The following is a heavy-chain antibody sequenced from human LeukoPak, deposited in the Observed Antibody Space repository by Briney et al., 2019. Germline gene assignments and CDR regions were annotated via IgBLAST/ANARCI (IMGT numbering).Heavy chain of an antibody. D-gene: IGHD3-10*01. CDR1: GFTFSSYW. Sequence: GGSLRLSCAASGFTFSSYWMSWVRQAPVKGLEWVSALGGSGGPTYYADSVKGRFTISRDNSKNTLFLQMNSLRAEDTAIYYCAKDTMVRGLYDYWGQGTLVTVSS. CDR3: AKDTMVRGLYDY. J-gene: IGHJ4*02. CDR2: LGGSGGPT. V-gene: IGHV3-23*01.